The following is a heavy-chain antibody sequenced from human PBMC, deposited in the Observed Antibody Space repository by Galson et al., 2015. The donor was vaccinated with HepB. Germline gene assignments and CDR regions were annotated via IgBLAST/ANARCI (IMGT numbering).Heavy chain of an antibody. CDR2: ISGSGGST. Sequence: SLRLSCAASGLTFSSYAMSWVRQAPGKGLEWVSAISGSGGSTYYADSVKGRFTISRDNSKNTLYLQMNSLRAEDTAVYYCAKDPRRGIAAYGAFDIWGQGTMVIVSS. J-gene: IGHJ3*02. CDR3: AKDPRRGIAAYGAFDI. D-gene: IGHD6-13*01. V-gene: IGHV3-23*01. CDR1: GLTFSSYA.